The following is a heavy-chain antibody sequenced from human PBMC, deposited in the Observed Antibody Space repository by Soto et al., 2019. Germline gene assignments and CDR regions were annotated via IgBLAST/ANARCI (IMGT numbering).Heavy chain of an antibody. CDR1: GFIFGNYM. Sequence: EVQLLESGGGLVQPGESLRLSCAFSGFIFGNYMMTWVRQAPGKGLEWVSTIRDGGESTYYADSVKGRFTISRDNSNDTXXLQRDSLGVEDTAVYYCAPHVHCSGGSCHYDAFDIRGQGTMVTVSS. D-gene: IGHD2-15*01. J-gene: IGHJ3*02. CDR2: IRDGGEST. CDR3: APHVHCSGGSCHYDAFDI. V-gene: IGHV3-23*01.